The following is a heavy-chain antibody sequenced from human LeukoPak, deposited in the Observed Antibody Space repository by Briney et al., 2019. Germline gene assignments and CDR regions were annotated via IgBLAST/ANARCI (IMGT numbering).Heavy chain of an antibody. CDR1: GFIFSHYG. Sequence: GRSLRLSCAASGFIFSHYGMHWVRQAPGKGLEWVAGIWSDGSNRFYAGSVKGRFTISRDNSQNTVFLQMNSLRVEDTAMYSCARDAQRGFDSSNSLEYCGHGTLVTVSS. CDR2: IWSDGSNR. V-gene: IGHV3-33*01. D-gene: IGHD4-11*01. J-gene: IGHJ4*01. CDR3: ARDAQRGFDSSNSLEY.